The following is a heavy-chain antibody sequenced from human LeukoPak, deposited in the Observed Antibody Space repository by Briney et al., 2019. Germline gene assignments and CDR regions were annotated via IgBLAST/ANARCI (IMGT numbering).Heavy chain of an antibody. J-gene: IGHJ2*01. CDR3: ARPALGYCSSTSCYTTDWYFDL. V-gene: IGHV4-31*03. Sequence: SQTLSLTCSVSGGSISSGGYYWSWIRQHPGKDLEWIGYIYYSGSTYYNPSLKSRVTISVDTSKNQFSLKLSSVTAADTAVYYCARPALGYCSSTSCYTTDWYFDLWGRGTLVTVSS. CDR1: GGSISSGGYY. D-gene: IGHD2-2*02. CDR2: IYYSGST.